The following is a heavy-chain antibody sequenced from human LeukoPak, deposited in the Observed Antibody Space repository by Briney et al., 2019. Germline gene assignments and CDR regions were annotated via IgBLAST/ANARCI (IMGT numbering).Heavy chain of an antibody. CDR3: ARGLSTGREDYFDY. D-gene: IGHD1-1*01. V-gene: IGHV4-61*03. CDR1: GASVSDGSYY. Sequence: SETLSLTCSVSGASVSDGSYYWSWIRQPPGKGLEWIGYLYYSGNTNYSPSLSGRVSRSIDTSKNHFSLNLTSVTAADTAVYYCARGLSTGREDYFDYWGQGTLVSVSS. CDR2: LYYSGNT. J-gene: IGHJ4*02.